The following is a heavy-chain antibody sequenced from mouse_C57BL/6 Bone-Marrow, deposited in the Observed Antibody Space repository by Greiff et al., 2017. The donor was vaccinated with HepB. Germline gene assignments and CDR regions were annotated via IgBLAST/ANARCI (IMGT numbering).Heavy chain of an antibody. V-gene: IGHV1-81*01. CDR1: GYTFTSYG. D-gene: IGHD1-1*01. CDR2: IYPRSGNT. Sequence: VQLQQSGAELARPGASVKLSCKASGYTFTSYGISWVKQRTGQGLEWIGEIYPRSGNTYYNEKFKGKATLTADKSYRTAYMELRSLTSEDSAVYFCATTVPWYFEVWGTGTTVTVAS. J-gene: IGHJ1*03. CDR3: ATTVPWYFEV.